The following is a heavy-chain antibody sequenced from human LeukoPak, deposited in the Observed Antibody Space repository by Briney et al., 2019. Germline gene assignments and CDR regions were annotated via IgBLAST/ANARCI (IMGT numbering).Heavy chain of an antibody. CDR3: ARDEMATIGRALDY. J-gene: IGHJ4*02. CDR2: INHSGST. Sequence: MPSETLSLTCAVYGASFSGSYWSWIRQPPGKGLEWTGEINHSGSTNYNPSLKSRATISVDTSKNQFSLKLSSVTAADTAVHYCARDEMATIGRALDYWGQGTLVTVSS. CDR1: GASFSGSY. V-gene: IGHV4-34*01. D-gene: IGHD5-24*01.